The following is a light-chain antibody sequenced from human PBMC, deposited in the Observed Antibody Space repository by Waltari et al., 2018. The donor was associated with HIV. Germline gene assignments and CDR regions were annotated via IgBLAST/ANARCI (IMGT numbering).Light chain of an antibody. CDR1: SSDVGSYNY. CDR3: SSYAGSKVL. Sequence: QSALTQPPSASASPGQSVTIPCPGPSSDVGSYNYVSWYQQYPGTAPTLMIYDVTTRPAGVPDRFSGSKSGNTASLTVSGLQAEDEADYYCSSYAGSKVLFGGGTELTVL. V-gene: IGLV2-8*01. CDR2: DVT. J-gene: IGLJ2*01.